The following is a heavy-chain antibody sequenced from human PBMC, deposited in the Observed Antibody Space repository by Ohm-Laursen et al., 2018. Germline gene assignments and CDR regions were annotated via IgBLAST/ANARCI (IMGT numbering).Heavy chain of an antibody. Sequence: ASVKVSCKASGYTFTGYYMHWVRQAPGQGLEWMGWINPKSGGTNYAQMFQGRVAMTRDTSISTAYMELSRLRSDDTAVYYCARDFCSSTSCYWDWGQGTLVTVSS. D-gene: IGHD2-2*01. J-gene: IGHJ4*02. V-gene: IGHV1-2*02. CDR1: GYTFTGYY. CDR3: ARDFCSSTSCYWD. CDR2: INPKSGGT.